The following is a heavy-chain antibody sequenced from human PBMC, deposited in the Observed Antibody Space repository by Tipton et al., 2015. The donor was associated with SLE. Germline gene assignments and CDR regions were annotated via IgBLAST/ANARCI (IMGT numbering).Heavy chain of an antibody. CDR2: IYYTGTTT. V-gene: IGHV4-39*07. CDR1: GGSVSSSSKY. J-gene: IGHJ5*02. Sequence: TLSLTCTVSGGSVSSSSKYLAWIRQPPGKGLEWIGSIYYTGTTTYYNSFLKSRVTMPVDTSKNQFSLRLTSVIAADTAVYYCARLHGYSYGLNWFDPWGQGTLISVSS. CDR3: ARLHGYSYGLNWFDP. D-gene: IGHD5-18*01.